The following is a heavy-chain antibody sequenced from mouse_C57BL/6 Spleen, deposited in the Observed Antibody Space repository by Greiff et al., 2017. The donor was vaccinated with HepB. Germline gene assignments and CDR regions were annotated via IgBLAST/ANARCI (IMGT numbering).Heavy chain of an antibody. CDR3: TRDYGSSSYYFDY. D-gene: IGHD1-1*01. Sequence: DVMLVESGEGLVKPGGSLKLSCAASGFTFSSYAMSWVRQTPEKRLEWVAYISSGGDYIYYADTVKGRFTISRDNARNTLYLQMSSLKSEDTAMYYCTRDYGSSSYYFDYWGQGTTLTVSS. J-gene: IGHJ2*01. CDR1: GFTFSSYA. CDR2: ISSGGDYI. V-gene: IGHV5-9-1*02.